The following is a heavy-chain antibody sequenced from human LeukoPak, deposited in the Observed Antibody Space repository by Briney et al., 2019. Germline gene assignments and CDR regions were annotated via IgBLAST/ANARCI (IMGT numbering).Heavy chain of an antibody. D-gene: IGHD3-10*01. CDR3: ARDPGRSYYYGSGSYSDY. V-gene: IGHV3-48*01. J-gene: IGHJ4*02. CDR2: ISSSSSTI. CDR1: GFTFSSYS. Sequence: PGGSLRLSCAASGFTFSSYSMNWVRQAPGKGLEWVSYISSSSSTIYYADSVKGRFTISRDNAKNSLYPQMNSLRAEDTAVYYCARDPGRSYYYGSGSYSDYWGQGTLVTVSS.